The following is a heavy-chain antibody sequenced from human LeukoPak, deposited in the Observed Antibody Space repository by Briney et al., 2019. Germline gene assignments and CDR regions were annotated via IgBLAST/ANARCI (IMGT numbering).Heavy chain of an antibody. V-gene: IGHV3-64*01. Sequence: GALPRSSAAPGFPFTSYAMNWARPAPGKGLEYVSAISSNGGSTYYANSVKSRFTISRDNSKNTLYLQMGSLRAEDMAVYYCARVLGIAAAGYSDYWGQGPLVTVSS. D-gene: IGHD6-13*01. J-gene: IGHJ4*02. CDR2: ISSNGGST. CDR3: ARVLGIAAAGYSDY. CDR1: GFPFTSYA.